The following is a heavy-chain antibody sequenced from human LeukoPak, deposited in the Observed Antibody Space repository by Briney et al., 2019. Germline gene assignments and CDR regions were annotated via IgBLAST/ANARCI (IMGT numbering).Heavy chain of an antibody. CDR2: INPNTGDT. Sequence: GASVKVSCKASGYTFTGYYMHWVRQAPGHGLEWMGWINPNTGDTEYAQNFQGRVAMTRDTSIRTAYMEVSTLRSDDTAVYYCARTDSSGYWCLDYWGQGTLVTVSS. CDR1: GYTFTGYY. V-gene: IGHV1-2*02. J-gene: IGHJ4*02. D-gene: IGHD3-22*01. CDR3: ARTDSSGYWCLDY.